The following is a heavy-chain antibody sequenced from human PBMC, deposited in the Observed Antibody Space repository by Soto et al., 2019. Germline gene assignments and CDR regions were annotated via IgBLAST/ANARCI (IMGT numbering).Heavy chain of an antibody. D-gene: IGHD2-2*01. CDR2: VDPRDSYT. J-gene: IGHJ5*02. Sequence: GESLKISCKGSGYSFTTFWITWVRQRPGKGLGWMGTVDPRDSYTNYSPSFQGNVTISADKSISTSYLQWSSLKASDAAIYYCGRQYCRRTTFAGWFDPWGQGTLVTVSS. V-gene: IGHV5-10-1*01. CDR3: GRQYCRRTTFAGWFDP. CDR1: GYSFTTFW.